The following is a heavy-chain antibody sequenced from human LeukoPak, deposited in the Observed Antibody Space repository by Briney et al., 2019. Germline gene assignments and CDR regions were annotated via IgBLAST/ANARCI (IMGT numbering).Heavy chain of an antibody. Sequence: PGGSLRLSCAASGFTFSSYAMSWVRQALGKGLEWVSVIYSGGSTYYADSVKGRFTISRDISKNTLYLQMNSLSAEDTAVYYCARGNWNYPFDYWGQGTLVTVSS. CDR1: GFTFSSYA. J-gene: IGHJ4*02. D-gene: IGHD1-7*01. CDR2: IYSGGST. CDR3: ARGNWNYPFDY. V-gene: IGHV3-53*01.